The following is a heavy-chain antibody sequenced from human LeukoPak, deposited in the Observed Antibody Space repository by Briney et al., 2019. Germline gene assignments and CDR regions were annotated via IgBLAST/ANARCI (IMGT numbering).Heavy chain of an antibody. Sequence: SVKVSCKASGGTFSSYAISWVRQAPGQGLEWMGGIIPIFGTANYVQKFQGRVTITTDESTSTAYMELSSLRSEDTAVYYCARALPKYDILTGYYVADYYFDYWGQGTLVTVSS. CDR2: IIPIFGTA. J-gene: IGHJ4*02. CDR3: ARALPKYDILTGYYVADYYFDY. V-gene: IGHV1-69*05. CDR1: GGTFSSYA. D-gene: IGHD3-9*01.